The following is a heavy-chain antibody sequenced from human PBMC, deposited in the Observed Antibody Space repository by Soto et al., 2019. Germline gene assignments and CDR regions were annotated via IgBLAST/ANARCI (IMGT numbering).Heavy chain of an antibody. J-gene: IGHJ4*02. Sequence: QVQLVESGGGVVQPGRSLRLSCAASGFTFSSYAMHWVRQAPGKGLEWVAVISYDGSNKYYADSVKGRFTISRDNSKNTLYLEMNSLRAEDTGVYYCARELRGFDYWGQGTLVTVSS. CDR3: ARELRGFDY. CDR1: GFTFSSYA. CDR2: ISYDGSNK. V-gene: IGHV3-30-3*01.